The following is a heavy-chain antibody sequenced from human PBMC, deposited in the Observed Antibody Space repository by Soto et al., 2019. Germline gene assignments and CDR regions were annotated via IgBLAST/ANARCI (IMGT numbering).Heavy chain of an antibody. Sequence: EVQLVESGGGLGQPGKALRLSCAASGFTFSKNWMHWVRQAPGKGPVWVSYISGDGTTTDYADAVKGRFTISRDKAKNTMYLQMDSLRVEDTAVYYCAIQDCTNDVCLEAAVTVGGALEYWGQGAQVTVTS. D-gene: IGHD2-8*01. CDR3: AIQDCTNDVCLEAAVTVGGALEY. CDR2: ISGDGTTT. V-gene: IGHV3-74*01. CDR1: GFTFSKNW. J-gene: IGHJ4*02.